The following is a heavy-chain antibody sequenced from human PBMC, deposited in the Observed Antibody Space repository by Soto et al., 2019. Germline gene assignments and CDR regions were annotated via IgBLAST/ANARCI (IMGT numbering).Heavy chain of an antibody. Sequence: PGGSLRLSWAASGLTFSTYSMNWVRQAPGKGLEWVSYISSNSGTIYYADSVKGRFTISRDNAKNSLYLQMNSLRDDDTAVYYCVWGYYFDYWGQGTLVTVSS. CDR1: GLTFSTYS. J-gene: IGHJ4*02. CDR2: ISSNSGTI. V-gene: IGHV3-48*02. D-gene: IGHD3-16*01. CDR3: VWGYYFDY.